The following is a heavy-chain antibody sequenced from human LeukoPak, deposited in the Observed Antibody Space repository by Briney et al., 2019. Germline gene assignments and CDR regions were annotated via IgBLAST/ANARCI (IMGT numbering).Heavy chain of an antibody. J-gene: IGHJ4*02. V-gene: IGHV4-31*03. CDR2: IYYSGSS. CDR1: GGSINNGGYY. D-gene: IGHD4-17*01. CDR3: ARVDYGDYSRHFDY. Sequence: SQTLSLTCTVSGGSINNGGYYWSWIRQHPGKGLEWIGYIYYSGSSYYNPSLRSRVTISVDTSKNHFSLKLSSVTAADTAVYYCARVDYGDYSRHFDYWGQGTLVTVSS.